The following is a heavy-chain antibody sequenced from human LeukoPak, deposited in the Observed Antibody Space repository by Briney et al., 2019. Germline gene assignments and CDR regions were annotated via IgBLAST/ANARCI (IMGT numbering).Heavy chain of an antibody. D-gene: IGHD3-3*01. J-gene: IGHJ6*03. CDR2: ITPISGGT. Sequence: GASVKVSCKASGYTFTGYYMHWVRQAPGQGLEWMGRITPISGGTNYAQKFQGRVTMTRDTSISTAYMELSRLRSDDSAVNYCARDRYDFWNGYAHMDVGRKRTTVTVSS. CDR3: ARDRYDFWNGYAHMDV. CDR1: GYTFTGYY. V-gene: IGHV1-2*06.